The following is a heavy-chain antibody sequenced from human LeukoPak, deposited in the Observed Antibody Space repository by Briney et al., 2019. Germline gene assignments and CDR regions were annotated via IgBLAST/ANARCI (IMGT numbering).Heavy chain of an antibody. CDR3: ARLDSTSWIPSDY. CDR1: GDSVNSVVYY. V-gene: IGHV4-61*02. J-gene: IGHJ4*02. CDR2: IYASGNT. D-gene: IGHD2-2*01. Sequence: PSETLSLTCTVSGDSVNSVVYYWSWIRQPAGKGLECIGRIYASGNTKYKTSLKSRVTILIDTSKNQVSLILTSVTAADTAVYYCARLDSTSWIPSDYWGQGTLVTVSS.